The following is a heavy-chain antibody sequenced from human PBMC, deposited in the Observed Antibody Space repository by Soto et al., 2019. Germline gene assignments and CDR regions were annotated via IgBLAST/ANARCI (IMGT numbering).Heavy chain of an antibody. J-gene: IGHJ5*02. CDR3: ARVERLVAGWFDP. D-gene: IGHD2-15*01. V-gene: IGHV1-69*02. CDR2: IIPILGIA. Sequence: QVQLVQSGAEVKKPGSSVKVSCKASGGTFSSYTISWVRQAPGQGLEWMGRIIPILGIANYAQKFQGRVTITADKSTSTAYMELSSLRSEDTAVYHCARVERLVAGWFDPWGQGTLVTVSS. CDR1: GGTFSSYT.